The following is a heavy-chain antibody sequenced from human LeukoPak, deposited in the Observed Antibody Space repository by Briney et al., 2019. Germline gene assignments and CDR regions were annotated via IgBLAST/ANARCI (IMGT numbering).Heavy chain of an antibody. D-gene: IGHD3-22*01. CDR2: IYYSGST. CDR3: ARLVDYYDSSVVDY. J-gene: IGHJ4*02. V-gene: IGHV4-59*01. Sequence: SETLSLTCTVSGGSISSYYWSWIRQPPGKGLEWIGYIYYSGSTNYNPSLKSRVTISVDTSKNQFSLKLSSVTAADTAVYYCARLVDYYDSSVVDYWGQGTLVTVSS. CDR1: GGSISSYY.